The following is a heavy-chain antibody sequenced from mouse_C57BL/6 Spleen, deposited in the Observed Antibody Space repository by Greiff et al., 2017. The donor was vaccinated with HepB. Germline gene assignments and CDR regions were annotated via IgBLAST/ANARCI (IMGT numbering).Heavy chain of an antibody. V-gene: IGHV1-26*01. CDR1: GYTFTDYY. Sequence: EVQLQQSGPELVKPGASVKISCKASGYTFTDYYMNWVKQSHGKSLEWIGDINPNNGGTSYNQKFKGKATLTVDKSSSTAYMELRSLTSEDSAVYYCAMGPPGGNYWGQGTTLTVSS. D-gene: IGHD1-1*02. J-gene: IGHJ2*01. CDR3: AMGPPGGNY. CDR2: INPNNGGT.